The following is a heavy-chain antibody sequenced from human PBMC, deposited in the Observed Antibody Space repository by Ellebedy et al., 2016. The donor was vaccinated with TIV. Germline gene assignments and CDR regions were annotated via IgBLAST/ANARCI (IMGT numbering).Heavy chain of an antibody. CDR3: ARDSPYCGTTNCYGGFDY. CDR1: GYTFSHYA. Sequence: ASVKVSCKTSGYTFSHYAINWVRQVPGQGLEWMGWITTNGGTPGYAQGFTGRYVFSLDTSISTAYLQINSLRADDTAVYYCARDSPYCGTTNCYGGFDYWGQGTLVTVSS. D-gene: IGHD2-2*01. J-gene: IGHJ4*02. CDR2: ITTNGGTP. V-gene: IGHV7-4-1*02.